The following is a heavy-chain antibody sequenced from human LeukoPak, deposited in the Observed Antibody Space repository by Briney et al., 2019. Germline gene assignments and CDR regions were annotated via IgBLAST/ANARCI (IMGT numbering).Heavy chain of an antibody. V-gene: IGHV4-59*08. D-gene: IGHD5-18*01. J-gene: IGHJ6*02. CDR2: IYYSGST. CDR3: ASGSLGQLWFSYYGMDV. CDR1: GGSISSYY. Sequence: PSETLSLTCTVSGGSISSYYWSWIRQPPGKGLEWIGYIYYSGSTNYNPSLKSRVTISVDTSKNQFSLKLSSVTAADTAVYYCASGSLGQLWFSYYGMDVWGQGTTVTVSS.